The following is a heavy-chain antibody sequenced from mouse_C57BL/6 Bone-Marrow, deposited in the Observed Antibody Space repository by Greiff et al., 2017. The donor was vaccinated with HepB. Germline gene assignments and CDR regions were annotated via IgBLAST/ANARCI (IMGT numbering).Heavy chain of an antibody. CDR1: GYTFTSYG. J-gene: IGHJ2*01. CDR2: IYPRSGNT. Sequence: VKLQQSGAELARPGASVKLSCKASGYTFTSYGISWVKQRTGQGLEWIGEIYPRSGNTYYNEKFKGKATLTADKSSSTAYMALRILTSEASAVYFCARGFGCRSPYYFYYWGQGTTLTVSS. CDR3: ARGFGCRSPYYFYY. V-gene: IGHV1-81*01.